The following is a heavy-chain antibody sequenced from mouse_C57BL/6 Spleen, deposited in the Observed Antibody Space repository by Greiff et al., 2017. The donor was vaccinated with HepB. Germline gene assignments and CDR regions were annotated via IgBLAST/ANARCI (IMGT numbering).Heavy chain of an antibody. Sequence: EVQLQQSGAELVRPGASVKLSCTASGYNINDDYMHWVKQRPEQGLEWIGWIDPGNGDTKYTWKFQGKATMTADTSSNTAYLQLSSLTSEDAAVYYCATAATVVDYFDYWGQGTTLTVSS. J-gene: IGHJ2*01. CDR2: IDPGNGDT. V-gene: IGHV14-4*01. D-gene: IGHD1-1*01. CDR3: ATAATVVDYFDY. CDR1: GYNINDDY.